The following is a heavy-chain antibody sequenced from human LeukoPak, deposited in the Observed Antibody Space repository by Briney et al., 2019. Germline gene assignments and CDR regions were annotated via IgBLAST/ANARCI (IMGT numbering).Heavy chain of an antibody. CDR1: GFTFSTYN. V-gene: IGHV3-23*01. Sequence: GGSLRLSCAASGFTFSTYNMNWVRQAPGKGLEWVSAISGSGGSTYYADSVKGRFTISRDNSKNTLYLQMNSLRAEDTAVYYCAKGGDYDFWSGLPFDYWGQGTLVTVSS. CDR3: AKGGDYDFWSGLPFDY. D-gene: IGHD3-3*01. J-gene: IGHJ4*02. CDR2: ISGSGGST.